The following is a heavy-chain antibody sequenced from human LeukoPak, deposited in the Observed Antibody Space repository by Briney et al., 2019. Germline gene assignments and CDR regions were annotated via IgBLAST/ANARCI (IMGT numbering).Heavy chain of an antibody. CDR2: ISGSGSTT. CDR1: GFTFSSYA. D-gene: IGHD2-15*01. Sequence: GGSLRLSCAASGFTFSSYAMIWVRQAPGKGLEWVSLISGSGSTTHYAESVKGRFTISRDNSMHTLYLQITSLRAEDTALYYCAKDSRKLPVSGNWFDPWGGGTLVSVSS. CDR3: AKDSRKLPVSGNWFDP. J-gene: IGHJ5*02. V-gene: IGHV3-23*01.